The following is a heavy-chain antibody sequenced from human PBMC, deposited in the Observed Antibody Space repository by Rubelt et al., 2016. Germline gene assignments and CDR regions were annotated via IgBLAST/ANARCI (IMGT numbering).Heavy chain of an antibody. V-gene: IGHV6-1*01. CDR1: GDSVSSNSAA. J-gene: IGHJ6*02. CDR2: TYYRSKWYN. D-gene: IGHD6-13*01. CDR3: ARAAAAFHGMDV. Sequence: QVQLQQSGPGLVKPSQTLSLTCAISGDSVSSNSAAWNWIRQSPSRGLEWLGRTYYRSKWYNDYAVTAESRITINPDTSKDQFSLQLNSGTPEDTAVDYCARAAAAFHGMDVWGQGTTVTVSS.